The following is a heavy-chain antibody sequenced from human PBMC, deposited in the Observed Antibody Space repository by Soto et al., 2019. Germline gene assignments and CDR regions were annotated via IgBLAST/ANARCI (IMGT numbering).Heavy chain of an antibody. J-gene: IGHJ4*02. Sequence: ETLSLTCAVSGYSTSNGYHWGWIRQPPGKGLEWIGNIYYSGDTFYNPSLKSRVTISVDTSKNQFSLKMNSVTAADTAVYYCERDRKREARKPFDLWGQGILVTVSS. CDR2: IYYSGDT. V-gene: IGHV4-38-2*02. D-gene: IGHD6-6*01. CDR3: ERDRKREARKPFDL. CDR1: GYSTSNGYH.